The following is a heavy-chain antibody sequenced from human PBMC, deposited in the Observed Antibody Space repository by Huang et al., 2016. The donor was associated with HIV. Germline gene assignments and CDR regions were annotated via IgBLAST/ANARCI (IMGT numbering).Heavy chain of an antibody. CDR2: IKAHNGVT. V-gene: IGHV1-18*01. CDR3: ARDSPLLGVVIVVVPTAPNAFDI. Sequence: QVQLVQSGVEVKKPGASVKVSCKASGYTFTSYGISWVRQAPGQGLEWMGWIKAHNGVTNYDQNVQGRVTMTTDTPTSTAYMELRSLRSDDTAVYYCARDSPLLGVVIVVVPTAPNAFDIWGQGTMVTVSS. CDR1: GYTFTSYG. J-gene: IGHJ3*02. D-gene: IGHD2-2*01.